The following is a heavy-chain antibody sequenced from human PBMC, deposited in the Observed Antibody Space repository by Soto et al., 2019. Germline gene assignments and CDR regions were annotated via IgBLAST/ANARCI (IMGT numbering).Heavy chain of an antibody. CDR1: GYTFTSYG. V-gene: IGHV1-18*01. D-gene: IGHD2-15*01. CDR2: ISAYNGNT. J-gene: IGHJ6*03. CDR3: ARDLGCSGGSCYFHYYYYYYMDV. Sequence: ASVKVSCKASGYTFTSYGISWVRQAPGQGLEWMGWISAYNGNTNYAQKLQGRVTMTTDTSTGTAYMELRSLRSDDTAVYYCARDLGCSGGSCYFHYYYYYYMDVWGKGTTVTVSS.